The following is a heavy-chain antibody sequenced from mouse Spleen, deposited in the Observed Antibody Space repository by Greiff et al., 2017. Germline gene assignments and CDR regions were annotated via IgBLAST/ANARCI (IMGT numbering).Heavy chain of an antibody. V-gene: IGHV5-4*03. CDR1: GFTFSSYA. J-gene: IGHJ3*01. CDR2: ISDGGSYT. CDR3: ASPWLLQEGFAY. D-gene: IGHD2-3*01. Sequence: EVKLVESGGGFVKPGGSLKLSCAASGFTFSSYAMSWVRQTPEKRLEWVATISDGGSYTYYPDNVKGRFTISRDNAKNNLYLQMSHLKSEDTAMYYYASPWLLQEGFAYGGQGTLVTVSA.